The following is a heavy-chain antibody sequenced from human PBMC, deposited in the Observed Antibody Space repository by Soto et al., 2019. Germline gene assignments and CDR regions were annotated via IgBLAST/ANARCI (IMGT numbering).Heavy chain of an antibody. Sequence: QVQLQESGPGLVKPSETLSLTCTVSGGSISSYYWSWIRQPPGKGLEWIGYIYYSGSTNYNPSLKSRVTISVDTSKNQFSLKLSSETAADTAVYYCARGEDSSGYYGRAYFDYWGQGTLVTVSS. V-gene: IGHV4-59*01. J-gene: IGHJ4*02. CDR2: IYYSGST. CDR3: ARGEDSSGYYGRAYFDY. CDR1: GGSISSYY. D-gene: IGHD3-22*01.